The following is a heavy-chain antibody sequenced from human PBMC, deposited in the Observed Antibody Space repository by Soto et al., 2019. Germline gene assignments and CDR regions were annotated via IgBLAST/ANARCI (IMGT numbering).Heavy chain of an antibody. Sequence: PSETLPLTYTVSCGNIISHYWSWIRQPPGKGLEWIGYIYYSGSTNYNPSLKSRVTISVDTSKNQFSLKLSSVTAADTAVYDCAREGGRTEFWGQGTLVTVTS. J-gene: IGHJ4*02. D-gene: IGHD1-26*01. CDR1: CGNIISHY. CDR3: AREGGRTEF. CDR2: IYYSGST. V-gene: IGHV4-59*08.